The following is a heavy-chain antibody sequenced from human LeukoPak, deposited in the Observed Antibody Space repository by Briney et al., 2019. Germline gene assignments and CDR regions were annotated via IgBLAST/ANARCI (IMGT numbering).Heavy chain of an antibody. Sequence: GGSLRLSCAASGFTFSSYGMHWVRQAPGKGLEWVAVIWYDGSNKYYADSVKGRFTISRDNSKNTLYLQMNSLRAEDTAVYYCARGALTQNAFDYWGQGTLVTVSS. CDR1: GFTFSSYG. CDR2: IWYDGSNK. CDR3: ARGALTQNAFDY. V-gene: IGHV3-33*08. J-gene: IGHJ4*02. D-gene: IGHD4-23*01.